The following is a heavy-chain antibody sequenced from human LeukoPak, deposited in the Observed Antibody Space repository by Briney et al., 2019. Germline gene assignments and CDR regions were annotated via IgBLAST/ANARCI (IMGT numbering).Heavy chain of an antibody. CDR3: ASEGITMVRGVTVNWFDP. CDR1: GGSVSSGSFY. Sequence: SETLFLTCTVSGGSVSSGSFYWSWLPQPPGEGLEWIGNIYYSGITNYYPSLNSRIIIAVDTSKKLYSLKLSSVTAADTALYYCASEGITMVRGVTVNWFDPWGQGTLVTVSS. D-gene: IGHD3-10*01. V-gene: IGHV4-61*01. CDR2: IYYSGIT. J-gene: IGHJ5*02.